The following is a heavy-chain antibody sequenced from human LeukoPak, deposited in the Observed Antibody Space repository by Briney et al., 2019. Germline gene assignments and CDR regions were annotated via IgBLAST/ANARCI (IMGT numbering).Heavy chain of an antibody. V-gene: IGHV4-59*01. D-gene: IGHD3-10*01. Sequence: PSETLSLTCTVSGAPINTYYWSRIRQPPGKGLEWIGYIYYSGTTSYNPSLKTRVTISIDTSKNQFSLKLSSVTAADTAVYYCARVLRPMASQYYFDYWGQGTLVTVSS. CDR1: GAPINTYY. CDR2: IYYSGTT. J-gene: IGHJ4*02. CDR3: ARVLRPMASQYYFDY.